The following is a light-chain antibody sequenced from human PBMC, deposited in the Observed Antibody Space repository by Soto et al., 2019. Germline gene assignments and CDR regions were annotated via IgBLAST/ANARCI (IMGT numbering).Light chain of an antibody. J-gene: IGKJ5*01. Sequence: DIQMTQSPSTLSASVVDRVTLTCRASQSISSWLAWYQQKPVKAPKLLIYDASSLESGVPSRFSGSGSGTDFTLTISSLQPEDFATYFCQQANSFPITFGQGTRLEIK. V-gene: IGKV1-5*01. CDR2: DAS. CDR1: QSISSW. CDR3: QQANSFPIT.